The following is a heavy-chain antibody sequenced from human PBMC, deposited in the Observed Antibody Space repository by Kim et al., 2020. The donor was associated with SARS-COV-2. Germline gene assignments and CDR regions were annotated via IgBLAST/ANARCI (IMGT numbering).Heavy chain of an antibody. CDR1: GFTFDDYA. CDR3: AKDMGGYSYGGWPPNYYFGY. D-gene: IGHD5-18*01. J-gene: IGHJ4*02. Sequence: GGSLRLSCAASGFTFDDYAMHWVRQAPGKGLEWVSGISWNSGSIGYADSVKGRFTISRDNAKNSLYLQMNSLRAEDTALYYCAKDMGGYSYGGWPPNYYFGYWGQRTLVTGSS. CDR2: ISWNSGSI. V-gene: IGHV3-9*01.